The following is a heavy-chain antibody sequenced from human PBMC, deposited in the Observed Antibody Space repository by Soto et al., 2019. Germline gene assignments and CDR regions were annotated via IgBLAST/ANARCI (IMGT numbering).Heavy chain of an antibody. Sequence: ASVKAPCNASGYTFSSYYFCWVRQAPRQKVEWLGWNSAYNGNTNYAQKLQSRVTMTTDTSKSTAYMELSSLTSEDTAVYYCAIVTTRETTVTSLRTGYWYFDLWGRGTLVTVSS. V-gene: IGHV1-18*01. CDR3: AIVTTRETTVTSLRTGYWYFDL. D-gene: IGHD4-17*01. CDR1: GYTFSSYY. CDR2: NSAYNGNT. J-gene: IGHJ2*01.